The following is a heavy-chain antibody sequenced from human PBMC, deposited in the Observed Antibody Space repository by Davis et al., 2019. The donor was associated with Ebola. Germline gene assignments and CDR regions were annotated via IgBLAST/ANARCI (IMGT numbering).Heavy chain of an antibody. D-gene: IGHD6-6*01. V-gene: IGHV1-8*02. CDR3: ARDNGGSSPHNYYYYYGMDV. Sequence: ASVKVSCKASGYTFTSYGISWVRQAPGQGLEWMGWMNPNSGNTGYAQKFQGRVTMTRNTSISTAYMELRSLRSDDTAVYYCARDNGGSSPHNYYYYYGMDVWGQGTTVTVSS. J-gene: IGHJ6*02. CDR2: MNPNSGNT. CDR1: GYTFTSYG.